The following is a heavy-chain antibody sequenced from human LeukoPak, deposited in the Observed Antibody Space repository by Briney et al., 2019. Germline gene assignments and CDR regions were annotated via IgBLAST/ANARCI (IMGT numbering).Heavy chain of an antibody. D-gene: IGHD3-22*01. CDR2: MNPNSGNT. J-gene: IGHJ3*02. CDR3: ARLDYYDSSGYDAFDI. Sequence: ASVNVSCKASGYTFTSYDINWVRQAAGHGLEWMGWMNPNSGNTGYAQKFQGRVTMTRNTSISTAYMELSSLRSEDTAVYYCARLDYYDSSGYDAFDIWGQGTMVTVSS. CDR1: GYTFTSYD. V-gene: IGHV1-8*01.